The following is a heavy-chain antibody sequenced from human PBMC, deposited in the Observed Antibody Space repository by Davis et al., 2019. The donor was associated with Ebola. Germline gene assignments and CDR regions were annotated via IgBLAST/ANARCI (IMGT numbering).Heavy chain of an antibody. D-gene: IGHD1-26*01. CDR2: IKQDGSEK. Sequence: PGGSLRPSCAAPGITFTSYWMNWVRQAPGKGLEWVANIKQDGSEKYYVDSVKGRFTISRDNAKNSLYLQMNSLRAEDTAVYYCARVSGSYLPIGYWGQGTLVTVSS. CDR1: GITFTSYW. CDR3: ARVSGSYLPIGY. V-gene: IGHV3-7*01. J-gene: IGHJ4*02.